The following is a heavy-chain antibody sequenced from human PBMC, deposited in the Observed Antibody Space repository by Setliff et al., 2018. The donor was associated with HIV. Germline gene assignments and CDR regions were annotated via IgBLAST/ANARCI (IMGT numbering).Heavy chain of an antibody. Sequence: ETLSLTCAVSGGSISSSNWWSWVRQPPGKGLEWVSAISGSGGSTYYADSLTGRFTISRDNAKNSLYLQMNSLRAEDTAVYYCARDPPWNYDSSGYPYYFDYWGQGTLVTVSS. CDR2: ISGSGGST. CDR1: GGSISSSN. D-gene: IGHD3-22*01. CDR3: ARDPPWNYDSSGYPYYFDY. V-gene: IGHV3-21*01. J-gene: IGHJ4*02.